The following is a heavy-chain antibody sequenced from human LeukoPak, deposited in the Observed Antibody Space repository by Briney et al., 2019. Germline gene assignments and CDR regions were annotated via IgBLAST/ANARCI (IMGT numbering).Heavy chain of an antibody. D-gene: IGHD5-12*01. CDR3: AKGLFSAYDKYLDS. CDR2: ISATSSDI. CDR1: GFAFESFT. V-gene: IGHV3-21*04. Sequence: PGGSLRLSCAGSGFAFESFTMTWVRQAPGKGLEWVSLISATSSDINYAESVRGRFTISRDNAKNSLFLQMDSLRAEDTAIYYCAKGLFSAYDKYLDSWGQGTLVTVSS. J-gene: IGHJ4*02.